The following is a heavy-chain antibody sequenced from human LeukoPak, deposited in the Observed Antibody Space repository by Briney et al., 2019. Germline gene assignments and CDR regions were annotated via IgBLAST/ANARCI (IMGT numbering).Heavy chain of an antibody. V-gene: IGHV4-59*02. J-gene: IGHJ5*02. CDR3: ARDIGDDYTNGFDP. CDR1: GGSVDTYY. CDR2: IHYSGST. Sequence: PSETLSLTCTVSGGSVDTYYWSWIRQPLGEGLEWIGYIHYSGSTNYNPSLTSRVSISVDTSKNLFSLKLNSVTAADTAVYYCARDIGDDYTNGFDPWGQGTLVTVSS. D-gene: IGHD5-24*01.